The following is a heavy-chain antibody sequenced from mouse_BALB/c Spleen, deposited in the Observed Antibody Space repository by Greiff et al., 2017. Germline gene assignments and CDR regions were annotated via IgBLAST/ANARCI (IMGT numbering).Heavy chain of an antibody. J-gene: IGHJ4*01. D-gene: IGHD2-1*01. CDR3: ARRRDYYGNYEGAMDY. Sequence: EVQLQQSGPELVKPGASVKMSCKASGYTFTSYVMHWVKQKPGQGLEWIGYINPYNDGTKYNEKFKGKATLTSDKSSSTAYMELSSLTSEDSAVYYCARRRDYYGNYEGAMDYWGQGTSVTDSS. V-gene: IGHV1-14*01. CDR2: INPYNDGT. CDR1: GYTFTSYV.